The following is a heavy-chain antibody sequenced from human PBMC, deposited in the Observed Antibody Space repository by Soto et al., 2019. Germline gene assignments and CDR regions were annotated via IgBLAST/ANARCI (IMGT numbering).Heavy chain of an antibody. CDR2: IRWNSGSM. J-gene: IGHJ4*02. D-gene: IGHD3-3*01. V-gene: IGHV3-9*01. CDR3: AKAGNGFWSGYYIDY. Sequence: EVQLVESGGGLVQPGRSLRLSCAASGFTFDDYAMHWVRQAPGKGLEWVSGIRWNSGSMGYADSVKGRFTISRDNAKNSLYMQMNSLRAEDTALYYCAKAGNGFWSGYYIDYWGQGTLVTVSS. CDR1: GFTFDDYA.